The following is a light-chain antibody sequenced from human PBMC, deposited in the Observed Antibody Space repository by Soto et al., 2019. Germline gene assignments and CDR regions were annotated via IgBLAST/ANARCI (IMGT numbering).Light chain of an antibody. Sequence: QSVLTQPPSVSGAPGQSVTISCIGSGSNIGAGGDIGSHSYVSWYQQHPGKAPKLLIYEITTRPSGVSNRFSGSMSGNTASLTISGLQPDDEAVYFCSSDVSFYTLGVFGGGTKLTVL. CDR2: EIT. CDR1: GGDIGSHSY. V-gene: IGLV2-14*01. J-gene: IGLJ3*02. CDR3: SSDVSFYTLGV.